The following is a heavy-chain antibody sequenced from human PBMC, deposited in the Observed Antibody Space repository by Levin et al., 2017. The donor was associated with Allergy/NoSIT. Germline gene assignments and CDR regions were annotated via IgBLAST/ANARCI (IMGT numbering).Heavy chain of an antibody. CDR1: GFTFSDYW. Sequence: GGSLRLSCKGSGFTFSDYWMTWVRQAPGKGLEWVSYISPSGTPSNYADSVKGRFTISRDNANNALYVHMNSVRVEDSAVYYCVRGAKDWEPGVTADFWGQGTLVTVSS. CDR3: VRGAKDWEPGVTADF. CDR2: ISPSGTPS. V-gene: IGHV3-11*01. J-gene: IGHJ4*02. D-gene: IGHD1-14*01.